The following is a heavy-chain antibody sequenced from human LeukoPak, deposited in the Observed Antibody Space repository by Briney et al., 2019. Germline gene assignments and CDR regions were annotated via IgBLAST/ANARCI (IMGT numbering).Heavy chain of an antibody. J-gene: IGHJ4*02. D-gene: IGHD2-2*01. V-gene: IGHV1-18*01. Sequence: GASVTVSCKASGYTFTSYGISWVRQAPGQGLEWMGWISAYNGNTNYAQKLQGRVTMTTDTSTSTAYMELRSLRSDDTAVYYCARMYGGYCSSTSCSPTGPFDYWGQGTLVTVSS. CDR1: GYTFTSYG. CDR2: ISAYNGNT. CDR3: ARMYGGYCSSTSCSPTGPFDY.